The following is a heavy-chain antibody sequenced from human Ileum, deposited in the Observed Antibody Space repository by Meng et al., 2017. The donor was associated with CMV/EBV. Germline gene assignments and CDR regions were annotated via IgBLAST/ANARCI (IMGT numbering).Heavy chain of an antibody. CDR1: FTYYH. Sequence: FTYYHMHWVRQAPGQGLEWMGWINPNSGGTTYAQKFEGRVTMTRDTSISTAYMDMYRLTSDDTAIYYCARGYHDILTGYYIGFVGYWGQGTLVTVSS. CDR3: ARGYHDILTGYYIGFVGY. J-gene: IGHJ4*02. CDR2: INPNSGGT. D-gene: IGHD3-9*01. V-gene: IGHV1-2*02.